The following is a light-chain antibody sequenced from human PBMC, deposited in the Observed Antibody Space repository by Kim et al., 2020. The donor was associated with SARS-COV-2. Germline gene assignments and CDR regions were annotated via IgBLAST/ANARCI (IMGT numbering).Light chain of an antibody. CDR3: QSYDSSNPWV. J-gene: IGLJ3*02. Sequence: KTVTISCTGSSGRIASNYVQWYQQRPGSAPTTVIYEDNQRPSGVPARFSGSIDSSSNSASLTISGLKTEDEADYYCQSYDSSNPWVFGGGTQLTVL. V-gene: IGLV6-57*02. CDR1: SGRIASNY. CDR2: EDN.